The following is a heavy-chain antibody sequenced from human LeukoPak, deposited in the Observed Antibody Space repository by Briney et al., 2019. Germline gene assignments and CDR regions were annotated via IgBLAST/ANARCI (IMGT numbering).Heavy chain of an antibody. CDR1: GFTFSSHW. CDR3: ARDPGYGGNSGGDAFDI. Sequence: GGSLRLSCAASGFTFSSHWMSWVRQAPGKGLEWVANIKQDGSEKYYVDSVKGRFTISRDNAKNSLYLQMNSLRAEDMAVYYCARDPGYGGNSGGDAFDIWGQGTMVTVSS. J-gene: IGHJ3*02. D-gene: IGHD4-23*01. V-gene: IGHV3-7*01. CDR2: IKQDGSEK.